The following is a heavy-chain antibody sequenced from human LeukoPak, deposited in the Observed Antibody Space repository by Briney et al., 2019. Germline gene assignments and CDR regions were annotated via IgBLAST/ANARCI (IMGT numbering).Heavy chain of an antibody. CDR1: GGSISSCY. V-gene: IGHV4-59*01. CDR3: ARGVVAARFWFDP. J-gene: IGHJ5*02. D-gene: IGHD2-15*01. CDR2: IYYSGST. Sequence: SETLSLTCTVSGGSISSCYWSWLRQPPGKGLEWIGYIYYSGSTNYNPSLKSRVTISVDTSKNQFSLKLSSVTAADTAVYYCARGVVAARFWFDPWGQGTLVTVSS.